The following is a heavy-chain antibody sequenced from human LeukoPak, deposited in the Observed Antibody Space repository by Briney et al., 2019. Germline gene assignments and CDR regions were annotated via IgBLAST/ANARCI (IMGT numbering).Heavy chain of an antibody. CDR2: INPISGVA. Sequence: ASVKVSCKTSGYNFNGFYMHWVRQAPGQGLEWMGWINPISGVAIYAQKFQGRVTMTRDTSISTAYMELINLRSDDTAIYYYWRDIAGGTPRAFDIWGQGAMVTVSS. CDR1: GYNFNGFY. J-gene: IGHJ3*02. CDR3: WRDIAGGTPRAFDI. D-gene: IGHD3-16*01. V-gene: IGHV1-2*02.